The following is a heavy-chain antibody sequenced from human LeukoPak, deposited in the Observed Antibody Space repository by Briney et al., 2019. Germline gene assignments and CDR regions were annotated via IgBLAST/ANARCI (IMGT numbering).Heavy chain of an antibody. CDR1: GYTFTGYY. CDR2: MNPNSGNT. V-gene: IGHV1-8*02. CDR3: ARVYSSSWG. J-gene: IGHJ4*02. D-gene: IGHD6-13*01. Sequence: GASVKVSCKASGYTFTGYYMHWVRQATGQGLEWMGWMNPNSGNTGYAQKFQGRVTMTRNTSISTAYMELSSLRSEDTAVYYCARVYSSSWGWGQGTLVTVSS.